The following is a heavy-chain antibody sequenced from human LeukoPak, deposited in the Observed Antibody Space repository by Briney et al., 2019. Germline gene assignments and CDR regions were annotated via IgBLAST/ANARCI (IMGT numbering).Heavy chain of an antibody. CDR2: INNDGSTT. Sequence: GGALRLSRAASRFTFSEAWMHWVRQAPGKGLVWVSRINNDGSTTRYAESVKGRCTISRDNAKNTLYLQMNSLRAEDTAVYYSARVSGPGMNEYFHLWGQGTLVTVSS. CDR1: RFTFSEAW. J-gene: IGHJ1*01. V-gene: IGHV3-74*01. D-gene: IGHD3-10*01. CDR3: ARVSGPGMNEYFHL.